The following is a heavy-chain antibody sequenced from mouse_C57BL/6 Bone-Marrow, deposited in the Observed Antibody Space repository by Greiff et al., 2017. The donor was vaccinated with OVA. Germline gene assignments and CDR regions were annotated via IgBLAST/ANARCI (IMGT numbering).Heavy chain of an antibody. V-gene: IGHV14-4*01. J-gene: IGHJ2*01. CDR1: GFNIKDDY. CDR3: TTGAYGTIDY. CDR2: IDPENGDT. D-gene: IGHD1-1*01. Sequence: VQLQQSGAELVRPGASVKLSCTASGFNIKDDYMHWVKQRPEQGLEWIGWIDPENGDTEYASKFQGTATITADTSSNTAYLQLSSLTSEDTAVYYCTTGAYGTIDYWGQGTTLTVSS.